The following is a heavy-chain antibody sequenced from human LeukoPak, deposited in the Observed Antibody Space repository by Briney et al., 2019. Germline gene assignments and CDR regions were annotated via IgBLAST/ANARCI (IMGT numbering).Heavy chain of an antibody. CDR1: GGSISSYY. Sequence: SETLSLTCTVSGGSISSYYWSWIRQPPGKGLEWSGYIYYSGSTNYNPSLKSRVTISVDTSKNQFSLKLSSVTAADTAVHYCARERNGDYGEVYFDYWGQGTLVTVSS. CDR3: ARERNGDYGEVYFDY. V-gene: IGHV4-59*01. CDR2: IYYSGST. J-gene: IGHJ4*02. D-gene: IGHD4-17*01.